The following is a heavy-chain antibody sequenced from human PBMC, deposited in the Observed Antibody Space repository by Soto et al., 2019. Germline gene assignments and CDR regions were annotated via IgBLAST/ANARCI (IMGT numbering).Heavy chain of an antibody. CDR3: AANFDY. Sequence: GGSLRLSCAASGFTFSSYGLHWVRQAPGKGLEWVAVISYDGSNKYYADSVKGRFTISRDNSKSTLYLQINSLRTEDTAVYYCAANFDYWGQGTLVTVSS. CDR1: GFTFSSYG. CDR2: ISYDGSNK. J-gene: IGHJ4*02. V-gene: IGHV3-30*03.